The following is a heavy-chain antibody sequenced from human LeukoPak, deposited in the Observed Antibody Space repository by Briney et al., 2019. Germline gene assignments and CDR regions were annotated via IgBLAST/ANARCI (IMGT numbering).Heavy chain of an antibody. Sequence: SETLSLTCTVSGGSISNYYWSWIRQPPGKGLEWIGYIYYSGTTNYSPSLKSRATISVDTSKNQFPLKLSSVTAADTAVYYCARDEDAFGGQGTPVTVSS. J-gene: IGHJ4*02. CDR1: GGSISNYY. CDR2: IYYSGTT. V-gene: IGHV4-59*01. CDR3: ARDEDAF.